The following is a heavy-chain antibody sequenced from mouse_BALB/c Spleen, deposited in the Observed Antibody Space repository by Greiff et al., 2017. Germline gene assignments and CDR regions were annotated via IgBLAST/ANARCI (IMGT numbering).Heavy chain of an antibody. J-gene: IGHJ3*01. CDR3: ANYYGFPPAWFAY. CDR1: GYTFTSYW. Sequence: QVQLKESGAELAKPGASVKMSCKASGYTFTSYWMHWVKQRPGQGLEWIGYINPSTGYTEYNQKFKDKATLTADKSSSTAYMQLSSLTSEDSAVYYCANYYGFPPAWFAYWGQGTLVTVSA. CDR2: INPSTGYT. V-gene: IGHV1-7*01. D-gene: IGHD1-2*01.